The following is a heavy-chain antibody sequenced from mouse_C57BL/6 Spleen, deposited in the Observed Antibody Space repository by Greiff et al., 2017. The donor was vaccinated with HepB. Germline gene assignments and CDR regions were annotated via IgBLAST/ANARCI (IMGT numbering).Heavy chain of an antibody. CDR3: ARNDYYIDY. D-gene: IGHD2-4*01. V-gene: IGHV5-17*01. CDR1: GFTFSDYG. CDR2: ISSGSSTI. J-gene: IGHJ2*01. Sequence: EVQRVESGGGLVKPGGSLKLSCAASGFTFSDYGMHWVRQAPEKGLEWVAYISSGSSTIYYADTVNGRFTISRDNAKYTLFLRMTSLRSEDTAMYYCARNDYYIDYWGQGTTLTVSS.